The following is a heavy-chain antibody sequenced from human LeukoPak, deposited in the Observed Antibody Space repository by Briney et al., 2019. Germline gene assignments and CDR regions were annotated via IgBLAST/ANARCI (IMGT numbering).Heavy chain of an antibody. V-gene: IGHV3-30*04. J-gene: IGHJ6*03. Sequence: PGGSLRLSCAASGFTFSSYAMHWVRQAPGKGLEWVAVISYDGSNKYYADSVKGRFTISRDNSKNTLYLQMNSLRAEDTAVYYCARDGGADYRTNRDYYYYMDVWGKGTTVTVSS. D-gene: IGHD4-11*01. CDR2: ISYDGSNK. CDR1: GFTFSSYA. CDR3: ARDGGADYRTNRDYYYYMDV.